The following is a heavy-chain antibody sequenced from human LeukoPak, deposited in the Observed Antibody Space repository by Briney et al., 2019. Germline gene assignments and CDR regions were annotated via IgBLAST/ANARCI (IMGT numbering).Heavy chain of an antibody. CDR1: GGSISSSNW. V-gene: IGHV4-4*02. J-gene: IGHJ6*03. Sequence: SGTLSLTCAVSGGSISSSNWWSWVRQPPGKGLEWIGEINHSGSTSYNPSLKSRVTISVDTSKNQFSLKLSSVTAADTAVYYCARLAVAGSFYYYYYMDVWGKGTTVTISS. CDR3: ARLAVAGSFYYYYYMDV. D-gene: IGHD6-19*01. CDR2: INHSGST.